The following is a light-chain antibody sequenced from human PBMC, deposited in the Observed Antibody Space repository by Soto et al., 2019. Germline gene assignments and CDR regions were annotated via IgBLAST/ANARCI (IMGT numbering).Light chain of an antibody. J-gene: IGLJ3*02. CDR1: SSNIGSNF. CDR3: ATWDDSLNGLV. Sequence: QSVLTQPPSASGTSGQRVTIPCSGSSSNIGSNFVNWYQQLPGTAPKLLMYNNNQRPSGVPDRFSGSKSGTSASLAISGLQSEDEADYHCATWDDSLNGLVFGGGTKVTVL. V-gene: IGLV1-44*01. CDR2: NNN.